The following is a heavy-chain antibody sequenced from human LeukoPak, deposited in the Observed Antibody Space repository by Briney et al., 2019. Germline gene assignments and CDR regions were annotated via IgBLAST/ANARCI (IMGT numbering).Heavy chain of an antibody. V-gene: IGHV3-23*01. CDR3: TRHADIGVVPLTTGAGATNWFDP. D-gene: IGHD2-2*01. CDR1: GFTFSSYA. Sequence: QTGGSLRLSCAASGFTFSSYAMSWVRQAPGKGLEWVSAISGSGGSTYYADSVKGRFTISRDNAKNSLYLQMNSLRAEDTAIYYCTRHADIGVVPLTTGAGATNWFDPWGQGTLVTVSS. J-gene: IGHJ5*02. CDR2: ISGSGGST.